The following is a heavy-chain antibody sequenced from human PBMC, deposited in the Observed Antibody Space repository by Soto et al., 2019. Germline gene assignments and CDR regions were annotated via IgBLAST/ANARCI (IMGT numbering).Heavy chain of an antibody. Sequence: RGSLRLSCLASGFTFSDYAMTWVRHVPGRGLEWVSSLNGAGGSTYYADSVRGRFTISRDNSQNTLFLQMNRLTVDDTAIYYCAAPRDEYGSGISWFTYGMDVWGQGTTVTVSS. CDR2: LNGAGGST. CDR3: AAPRDEYGSGISWFTYGMDV. D-gene: IGHD3-10*01. CDR1: GFTFSDYA. V-gene: IGHV3-23*01. J-gene: IGHJ6*02.